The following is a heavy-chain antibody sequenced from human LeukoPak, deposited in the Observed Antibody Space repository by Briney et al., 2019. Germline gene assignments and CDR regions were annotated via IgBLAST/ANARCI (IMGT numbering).Heavy chain of an antibody. CDR3: ARGRTQRGIVVVPAAIRFVGDY. D-gene: IGHD2-2*01. J-gene: IGHJ4*02. CDR1: GYTFTSYY. CDR2: INPSGGST. Sequence: GASVKVSCKASGYTFTSYYMHWVRQAPGQGLEWMGIINPSGGSTSYAQKFQGRVTMTRDTSTSTVYMELSSLRSEDTAVYYCARGRTQRGIVVVPAAIRFVGDYWGQGTLVTVSS. V-gene: IGHV1-46*01.